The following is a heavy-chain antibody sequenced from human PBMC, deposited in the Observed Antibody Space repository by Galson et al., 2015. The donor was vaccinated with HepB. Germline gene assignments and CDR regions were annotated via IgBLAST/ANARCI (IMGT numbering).Heavy chain of an antibody. V-gene: IGHV3-33*01. Sequence: SLRLSCAASGFTFSSYGMHWVRQAPGKGLEWVAVIWYDGSNKYYADSVKGRFTISRDNSKNTLYLQMNSLRAEDTAVYYCAREGTITFGGVTYRGYYGMDVRGQGTTVTVSS. CDR1: GFTFSSYG. J-gene: IGHJ6*02. D-gene: IGHD3-16*01. CDR2: IWYDGSNK. CDR3: AREGTITFGGVTYRGYYGMDV.